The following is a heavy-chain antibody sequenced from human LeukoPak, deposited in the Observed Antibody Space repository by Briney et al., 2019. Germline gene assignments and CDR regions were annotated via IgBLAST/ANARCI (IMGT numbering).Heavy chain of an antibody. Sequence: SVKVSCKASGGTFSSYAISWVRQAPGQGLEWMGGIIPIFGTANYAQKFQGRVTITADESTSTAYMELSSLRSEDTAVYYCGVAVAGTFNSWFGPWGQGTLVTVSS. CDR2: IIPIFGTA. J-gene: IGHJ5*02. D-gene: IGHD6-19*01. CDR1: GGTFSSYA. V-gene: IGHV1-69*01. CDR3: GVAVAGTFNSWFGP.